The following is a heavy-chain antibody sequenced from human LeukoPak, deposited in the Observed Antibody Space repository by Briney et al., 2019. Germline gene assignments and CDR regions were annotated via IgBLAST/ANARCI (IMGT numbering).Heavy chain of an antibody. CDR1: GFTFSSYA. CDR2: ISGSGGST. V-gene: IGHV3-23*01. J-gene: IGHJ4*02. D-gene: IGHD3-22*01. CDR3: AKDYYYDSSGYCGY. Sequence: GGSLRLSCAASGFTFSSYAMSWVRQAPGKGLEWVSAISGSGGSTYYADSVKGRFTISRDNSKNTLYLQMNSLRAEDTAVYYCAKDYYYDSSGYCGYWGQGTLVTVSS.